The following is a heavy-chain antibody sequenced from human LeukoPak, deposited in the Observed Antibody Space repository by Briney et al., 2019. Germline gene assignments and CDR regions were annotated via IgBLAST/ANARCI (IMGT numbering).Heavy chain of an antibody. V-gene: IGHV3-20*04. D-gene: IGHD3-10*01. CDR2: INWNGDRT. Sequence: AGSLRLSCAASGFTFHDYDMSWVRQSPGQGLEWVSGINWNGDRTGYADSVKGRFTISRDNAKKSLYLQMNSLRAEDTALYYCARRDYYGSGSPDFWGQGTLVTVSS. CDR3: ARRDYYGSGSPDF. CDR1: GFTFHDYD. J-gene: IGHJ4*02.